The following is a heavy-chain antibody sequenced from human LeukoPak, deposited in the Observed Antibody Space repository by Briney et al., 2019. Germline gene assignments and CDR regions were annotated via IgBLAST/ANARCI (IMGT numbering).Heavy chain of an antibody. CDR3: ARGRSGYYYYYMDV. Sequence: ASVKVSCKASGYTFTSYDINWVRQATGQGLEWMGWMNPNSGNTGYAQKFQGRVTMTKNTSISTAYMELSSLRSEDTAVYYCARGRSGYYYYYMDVWGKGTTVTVSS. CDR2: MNPNSGNT. D-gene: IGHD2-15*01. CDR1: GYTFTSYD. V-gene: IGHV1-8*01. J-gene: IGHJ6*03.